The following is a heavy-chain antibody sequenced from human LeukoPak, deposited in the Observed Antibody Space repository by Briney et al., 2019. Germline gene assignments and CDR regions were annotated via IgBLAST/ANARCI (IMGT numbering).Heavy chain of an antibody. D-gene: IGHD3-3*01. V-gene: IGHV4-39*07. CDR1: GGSISSSSYY. CDR2: IYYCGST. Sequence: SETLSLTCTVSGGSISSSSYYWGWIRQPPGKGLEWIGSIYYCGSTYYNPSLKSRVTISVDTSKNQFSLKLSSVTAADTAVYYCAREPVSYDFWSGYPPPYYFDYWGQGTLVTVSS. J-gene: IGHJ4*02. CDR3: AREPVSYDFWSGYPPPYYFDY.